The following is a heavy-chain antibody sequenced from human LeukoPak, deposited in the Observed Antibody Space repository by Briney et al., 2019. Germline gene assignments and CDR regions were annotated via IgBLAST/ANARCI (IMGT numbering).Heavy chain of an antibody. CDR3: AGGWYYFDY. J-gene: IGHJ4*02. CDR1: GFTFSNYG. CDR2: ISFDGNNK. Sequence: GRSLRLSYAASGFTFSNYGMHWVRQAPGKGLEWVAVISFDGNNKYYADSVKGRFTISRDNSKNTLFLQMNSLRAEDTAVYYCAGGWYYFDYWGQGTLVTVSS. V-gene: IGHV3-30*03. D-gene: IGHD2-15*01.